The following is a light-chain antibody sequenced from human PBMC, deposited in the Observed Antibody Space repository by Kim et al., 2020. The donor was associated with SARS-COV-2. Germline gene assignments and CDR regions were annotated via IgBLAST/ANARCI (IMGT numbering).Light chain of an antibody. CDR1: KLGDKY. J-gene: IGLJ3*02. V-gene: IGLV3-1*01. CDR3: QAWDSSTGV. Sequence: SVSPGQTASNTCSGDKLGDKYACWYQQKPGQSPVLVIYQDSKRPSGIPERFSGSNSGNTATLTISGTQAMDEADYYCQAWDSSTGVFGGGTQLTVL. CDR2: QDS.